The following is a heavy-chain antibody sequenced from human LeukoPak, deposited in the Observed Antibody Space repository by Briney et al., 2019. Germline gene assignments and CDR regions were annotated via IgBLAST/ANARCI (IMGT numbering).Heavy chain of an antibody. J-gene: IGHJ6*03. Sequence: GGSLRLSCAASGFTFSSYGMHWVRQAPGKGLEGVAFIRYDGSNKYYADSVKGRFTISRDNSKNTLYLQMNSLRAEDTAVYYCAKDVGEDFWSGYYYYYYYMDVWGKGTTVTVSS. CDR2: IRYDGSNK. V-gene: IGHV3-30*02. CDR3: AKDVGEDFWSGYYYYYYYMDV. D-gene: IGHD3-3*01. CDR1: GFTFSSYG.